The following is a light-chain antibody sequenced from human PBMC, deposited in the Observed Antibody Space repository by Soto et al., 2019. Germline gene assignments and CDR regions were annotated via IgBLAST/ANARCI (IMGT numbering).Light chain of an antibody. J-gene: IGKJ2*01. CDR1: QSLSAW. CDR2: DAS. Sequence: DLQMTQSPSTLSASVGDRVAITCRASQSLSAWLAWYQQKPGKAPKLLIYDASNLESGVPSRFSGSGSGTEFTLTISSLQPDDFATYYCQQYNSYPYTFGQGTKLEIK. CDR3: QQYNSYPYT. V-gene: IGKV1-5*01.